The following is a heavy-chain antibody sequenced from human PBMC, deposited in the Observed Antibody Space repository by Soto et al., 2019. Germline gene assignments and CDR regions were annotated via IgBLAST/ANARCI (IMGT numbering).Heavy chain of an antibody. J-gene: IGHJ5*02. V-gene: IGHV4-59*12. CDR3: ARESAGSGKNNWFDP. Sequence: PSETLCHRWSVAGGSISGYDWSWIRQPPGKGLEWIGYIYYSGSTNYNPSLKSRVTISVDTSKNQFSLKLSSVTAADTAVYYCARESAGSGKNNWFDPWGQGTLVTVS. D-gene: IGHD3-10*01. CDR2: IYYSGST. CDR1: GGSISGYD.